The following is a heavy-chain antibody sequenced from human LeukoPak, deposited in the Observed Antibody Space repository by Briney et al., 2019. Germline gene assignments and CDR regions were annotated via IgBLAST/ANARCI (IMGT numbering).Heavy chain of an antibody. CDR1: GGSISSSTYY. Sequence: SETPSLTCTVSGGSISSSTYYWGWIRQPPGKGLEWIGSIYYSGNTYYNPSLKSRVTISVATSKNQFSLKLSSVTAADTAVYYCARGITVAVPDYWGQGALVTVSS. CDR3: ARGITVAVPDY. D-gene: IGHD6-19*01. J-gene: IGHJ4*02. CDR2: IYYSGNT. V-gene: IGHV4-39*01.